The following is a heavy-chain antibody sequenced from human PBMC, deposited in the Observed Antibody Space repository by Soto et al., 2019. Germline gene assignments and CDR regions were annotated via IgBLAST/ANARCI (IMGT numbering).Heavy chain of an antibody. V-gene: IGHV4-34*01. J-gene: IGHJ4*02. CDR2: INHSGST. CDR3: ARVGVTTGFSQDY. Sequence: QVQLQQWGAGLLKPSETLSLTCGVYGGSFSGYYWSWIRQPPWKGLEWIGEINHSGSTNYNPSLKSRVTTSVDTSKNQFSLKLSSVTAADTAAYYCARVGVTTGFSQDYWGQGTLVTVSS. CDR1: GGSFSGYY. D-gene: IGHD4-17*01.